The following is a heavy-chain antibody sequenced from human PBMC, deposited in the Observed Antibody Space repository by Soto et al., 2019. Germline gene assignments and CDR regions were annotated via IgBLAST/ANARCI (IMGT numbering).Heavy chain of an antibody. CDR1: GFTFSNYG. CDR2: ICGSGGNK. J-gene: IGHJ4*02. Sequence: GGSLRLSCEASGFTFSNYGTHWVRQAPGEGLEWVSHICGSGGNKHYADSVKGRFTISRDNSKNTLYLQMNSLRAEDTAVYYCAYSSTPFDYWGQGTLVTVSS. CDR3: AYSSTPFDY. D-gene: IGHD6-13*01. V-gene: IGHV3-23*01.